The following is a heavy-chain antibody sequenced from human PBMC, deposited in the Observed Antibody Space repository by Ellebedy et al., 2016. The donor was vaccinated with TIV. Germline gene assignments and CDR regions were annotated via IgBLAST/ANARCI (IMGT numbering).Heavy chain of an antibody. J-gene: IGHJ4*02. D-gene: IGHD1-14*01. CDR3: ARYHPLGIENFDY. CDR1: GFTFSSYW. Sequence: PGGSLRLSCAASGFTFSSYWMHWVRQAPGKGLVWVSRINSDGSSTSYADSVKGRFTISRDNAKNTLYLQMNSLRAEDTAVYYCARYHPLGIENFDYWGQGTLVTVSS. V-gene: IGHV3-74*01. CDR2: INSDGSST.